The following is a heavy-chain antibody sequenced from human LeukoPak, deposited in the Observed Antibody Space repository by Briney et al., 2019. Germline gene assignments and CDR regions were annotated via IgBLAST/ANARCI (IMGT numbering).Heavy chain of an antibody. D-gene: IGHD6-19*01. CDR2: IYSGGST. Sequence: GGSLRLSCAASGFTVSSNYMSWVRQAPGKGLEWVSVIYSGGSTYYADSVKGRFTISRDNSKNTLYLQMNSLRAEDTAVYYCAKDAGYSSGWYMGGPWYYFDYWGQGTLVTVSS. V-gene: IGHV3-53*01. CDR3: AKDAGYSSGWYMGGPWYYFDY. CDR1: GFTVSSNY. J-gene: IGHJ4*02.